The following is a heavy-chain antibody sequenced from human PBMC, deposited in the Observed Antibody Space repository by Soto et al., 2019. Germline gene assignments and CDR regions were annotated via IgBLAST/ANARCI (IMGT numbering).Heavy chain of an antibody. D-gene: IGHD1-1*01. J-gene: IGHJ6*02. CDR1: GYTFTGYY. Sequence: SVKVSCKASGYTFTGYYMHWVRQAPGQGLEWMGGIIPIFGPANFAKKFQGRVTITADESTTTAYMELSSLTSEDTAVYYCATGSFTSTGGRIGYHYNAMDVWGQGTTVTVSS. CDR2: IIPIFGPA. CDR3: ATGSFTSTGGRIGYHYNAMDV. V-gene: IGHV1-69*13.